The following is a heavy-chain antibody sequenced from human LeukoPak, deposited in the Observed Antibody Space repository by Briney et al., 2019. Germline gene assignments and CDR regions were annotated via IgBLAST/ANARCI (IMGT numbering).Heavy chain of an antibody. V-gene: IGHV3-30*18. J-gene: IGHJ3*02. CDR1: GFTFSSYG. CDR2: ISYGGSNK. D-gene: IGHD3-22*01. CDR3: AKFDYYDSSGYHFDAFDI. Sequence: GGSLRLSCAASGFTFSSYGMHWVRQAPGKGLEWVAVISYGGSNKYYADSVKGRFTISRDNSKNTLYLQMNSLRAEDTAVYYCAKFDYYDSSGYHFDAFDIWGQGTMVTVSS.